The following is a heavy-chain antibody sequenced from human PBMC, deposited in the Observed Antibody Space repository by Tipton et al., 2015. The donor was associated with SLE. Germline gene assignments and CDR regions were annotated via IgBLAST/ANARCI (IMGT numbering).Heavy chain of an antibody. CDR3: ASEIMSAMATSDYFDY. J-gene: IGHJ4*02. V-gene: IGHV4-39*01. D-gene: IGHD5-24*01. CDR1: GGSISSSSFY. Sequence: TLSLTCTVSGGSISSSSFYWGWIRQPPGKGLEWIGSIHYSGSTYFNPSLKSRVTISADTSKNQFSLKLSSVTAADTAVYYCASEIMSAMATSDYFDYWGQGTLVTVSS. CDR2: IHYSGST.